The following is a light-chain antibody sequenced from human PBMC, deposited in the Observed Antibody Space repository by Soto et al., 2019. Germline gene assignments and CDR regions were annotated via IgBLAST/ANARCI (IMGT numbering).Light chain of an antibody. CDR1: SSDVGGYNY. CDR3: SSYTSSSTPYV. CDR2: EVS. Sequence: QSALTQPASVSGSPGQSITISCTGTSSDVGGYNYVSWYQQHPDKAPKLMIYEVSNRHSGVSNRFSGSKSGNTASLTISGLQAEDEADYYCSSYTSSSTPYVFGTGTKVTVL. V-gene: IGLV2-14*01. J-gene: IGLJ1*01.